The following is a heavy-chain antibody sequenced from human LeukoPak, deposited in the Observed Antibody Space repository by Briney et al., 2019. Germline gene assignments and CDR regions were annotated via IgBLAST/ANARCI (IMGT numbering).Heavy chain of an antibody. Sequence: GGSLRLSCAASGFTFSSYGMHWVRQAPGKGLEWVAFIRYDGSNKYYADSVNGRFTISRDNSKNTLYLQMNSLRAEDTAVYYCAKVQYSSSWYGIDYWGQGTLVTVSS. CDR3: AKVQYSSSWYGIDY. V-gene: IGHV3-30*02. J-gene: IGHJ4*02. CDR2: IRYDGSNK. CDR1: GFTFSSYG. D-gene: IGHD6-13*01.